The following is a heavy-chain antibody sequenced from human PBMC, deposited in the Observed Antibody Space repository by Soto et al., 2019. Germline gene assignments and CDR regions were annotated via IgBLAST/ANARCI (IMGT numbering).Heavy chain of an antibody. CDR3: AKLSMVDSFDL. D-gene: IGHD2-8*01. J-gene: IGHJ3*01. CDR1: GYIFATYW. CDR2: IYPGDSGT. Sequence: PGESLKISCKASGYIFATYWIGWVRQEPGKGLEWMGLIYPGDSGTNYNPSFQGRVTISADMSINTAYLQWNSLKASDTAIYFCAKLSMVDSFDLWGQGTMVTVSS. V-gene: IGHV5-51*01.